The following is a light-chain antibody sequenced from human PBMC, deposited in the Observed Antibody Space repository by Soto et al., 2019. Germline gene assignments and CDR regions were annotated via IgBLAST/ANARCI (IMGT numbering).Light chain of an antibody. CDR3: QQYHNWPA. J-gene: IGKJ1*01. V-gene: IGKV3-15*01. CDR1: QSVFSS. Sequence: EIVMTPSPATLSTSPGARATLSCRASQSVFSSLAWYQQKPGQAPRLLIYGAATRATGIPARFSGSGSGTEFTLTISSLQSEDFAVYFCQQYHNWPAFGQGTKVDIK. CDR2: GAA.